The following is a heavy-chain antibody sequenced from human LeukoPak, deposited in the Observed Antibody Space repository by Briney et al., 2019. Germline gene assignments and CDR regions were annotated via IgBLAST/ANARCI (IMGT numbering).Heavy chain of an antibody. CDR3: AKGDSPTYYYMDV. CDR1: GFTFSSDA. V-gene: IGHV3-23*01. J-gene: IGHJ6*03. Sequence: PGGSLRLSCAASGFTFSSDAMSWVRQAPGKGLEWVSAISGSGGSTYYADSVKGRFTISRDNSKNTLYLQMNSLRAEDTAVYYCAKGDSPTYYYMDVWGKGTTVTVSS. CDR2: ISGSGGST. D-gene: IGHD5-24*01.